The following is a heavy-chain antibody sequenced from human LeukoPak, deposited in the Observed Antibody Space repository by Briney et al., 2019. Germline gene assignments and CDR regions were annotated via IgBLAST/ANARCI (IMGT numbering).Heavy chain of an antibody. V-gene: IGHV4-59*01. Sequence: PSETLSLTCTVSGVSISSYYWSWIRQPAGKGLEWIGYIYYSGSTNYNPSLKSRVTISVDTSKNQFSLKLSSVTAADTAVYYCARGKRGYDFWSGYLSLDYWGQGTLVTVSS. D-gene: IGHD3-3*01. CDR2: IYYSGST. CDR3: ARGKRGYDFWSGYLSLDY. CDR1: GVSISSYY. J-gene: IGHJ4*02.